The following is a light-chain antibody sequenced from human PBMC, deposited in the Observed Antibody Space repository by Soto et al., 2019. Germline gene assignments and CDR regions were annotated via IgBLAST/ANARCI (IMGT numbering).Light chain of an antibody. CDR3: CSYAGGTSVV. Sequence: QSALTQPASVSGSPGQSITISCTGSSSGVGRNNPVSWYQQHPGKAPKLIIYDDIARPSGVSNRFSGSKSGNTASRTISGLQTEDEADYYFCSYAGGTSVVFGGGTKLT. CDR2: DDI. J-gene: IGLJ2*01. V-gene: IGLV2-23*01. CDR1: SSGVGRNNP.